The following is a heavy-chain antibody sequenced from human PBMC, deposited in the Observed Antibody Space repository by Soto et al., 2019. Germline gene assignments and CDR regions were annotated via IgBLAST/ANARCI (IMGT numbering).Heavy chain of an antibody. Sequence: GGSLRLSCAASGFTFSSYGMHWVRQAPGKGLEWVAVIWYDGSNKYYADSVKGRFTISRDNSKNTLYLQMNSLRAEDTAVYYCARGQAAEDDWFDPWGQGTLVTVSS. V-gene: IGHV3-33*01. CDR1: GFTFSSYG. D-gene: IGHD6-13*01. CDR2: IWYDGSNK. J-gene: IGHJ5*02. CDR3: ARGQAAEDDWFDP.